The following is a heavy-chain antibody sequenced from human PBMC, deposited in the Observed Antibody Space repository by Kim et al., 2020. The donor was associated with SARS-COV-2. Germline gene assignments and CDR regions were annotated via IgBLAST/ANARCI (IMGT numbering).Heavy chain of an antibody. D-gene: IGHD6-13*01. J-gene: IGHJ6*01. CDR3: ASRSFSSSWYYYYYGLDA. CDR2: INHSGSN. CDR1: GGSFSGYY. V-gene: IGHV4-34*01. Sequence: SETLSLTCAVYGGSFSGYYWSWIRQPPGKGLEWIGEINHSGSNNYNPSLKSRVTISVDTSKKQFSLKLSSGTAADTAVYYCASRSFSSSWYYYYYGLDA.